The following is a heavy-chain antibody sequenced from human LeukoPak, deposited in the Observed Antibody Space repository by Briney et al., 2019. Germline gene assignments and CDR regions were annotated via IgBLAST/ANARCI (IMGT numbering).Heavy chain of an antibody. V-gene: IGHV4-59*01. Sequence: SETLSLTCTVSGGSISSYYWSWIRQPPGKGLEWIGYIYYSGSTNYNPSLKSRVTISVDTSKNQFSLKLSSVTAADTAVYYCAREGQNGYTLDSWGPGTQVTVSS. J-gene: IGHJ4*02. CDR3: AREGQNGYTLDS. CDR1: GGSISSYY. CDR2: IYYSGST. D-gene: IGHD5-18*01.